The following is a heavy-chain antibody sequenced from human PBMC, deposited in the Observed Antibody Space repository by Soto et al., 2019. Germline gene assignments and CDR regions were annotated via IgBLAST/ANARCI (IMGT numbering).Heavy chain of an antibody. CDR2: ISYDGSNK. CDR1: GFTFSSYG. J-gene: IGHJ6*02. CDR3: AKADFMITYCGGDCYPWGMDV. D-gene: IGHD2-21*02. Sequence: PGWSLRLSCAASGFTFSSYGMHWVRQAPGKGLEGVAVISYDGSNKYYADSVKGRFTISRDNSKNTLYLQMNSLRAEDTAVYYCAKADFMITYCGGDCYPWGMDVWGQGTTVTVSS. V-gene: IGHV3-30*18.